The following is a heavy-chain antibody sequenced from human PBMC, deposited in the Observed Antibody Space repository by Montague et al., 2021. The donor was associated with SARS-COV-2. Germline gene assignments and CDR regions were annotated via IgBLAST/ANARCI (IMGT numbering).Heavy chain of an antibody. CDR1: GGSISGHY. Sequence: SETLSLTCSVSGGSISGHYWSWIRQPLGKGLEFVGYLHHSGSTSYNFAHRSRVTISLATPKNQFSLQLRSMTAADTAVYYCARGLDHNKGGDYWGQGILVIVSS. CDR2: LHHSGST. V-gene: IGHV4-59*11. CDR3: ARGLDHNKGGDY. J-gene: IGHJ4*02. D-gene: IGHD3-16*01.